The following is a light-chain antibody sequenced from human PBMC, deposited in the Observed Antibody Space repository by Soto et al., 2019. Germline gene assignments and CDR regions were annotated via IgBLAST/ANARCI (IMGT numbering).Light chain of an antibody. CDR3: QQRSNWSS. CDR1: QSVTTR. Sequence: IVLTPSPGTLSLSPVERVTLSCRASQSVTTRLAWYQHTPGQAPTLLMSGASNRASGVPVRFSGSGSGTDFTLTISSLEPEDFAVYYCQQRSNWSSFGQGTRLEIK. J-gene: IGKJ5*01. V-gene: IGKV3-11*01. CDR2: GAS.